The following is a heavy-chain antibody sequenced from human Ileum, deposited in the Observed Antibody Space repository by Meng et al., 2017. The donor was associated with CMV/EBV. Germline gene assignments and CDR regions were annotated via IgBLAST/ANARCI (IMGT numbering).Heavy chain of an antibody. Sequence: QLQLQESGQGLVKPSEPLSLTCTVSGGPISSSLYYWGWIRQPPGKGLEWIGTISYSGTAFYNLSLKSRVAISIDTSKFQFSLKLSSVTATDTAVYYCARDSTYPSGLDYWGQGTLVTVSS. CDR2: ISYSGTA. D-gene: IGHD3-10*01. CDR1: GGPISSSLYY. J-gene: IGHJ4*02. CDR3: ARDSTYPSGLDY. V-gene: IGHV4-39*07.